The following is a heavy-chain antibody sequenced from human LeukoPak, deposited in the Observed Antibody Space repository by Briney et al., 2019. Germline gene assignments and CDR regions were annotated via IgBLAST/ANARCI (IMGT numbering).Heavy chain of an antibody. CDR1: GYTFTGYY. CDR2: INPNSGGT. Sequence: GASVKVSCKASGYTFTGYYMHWVRQAPGQGLEWMGWINPNSGGTNYAQNFQGRVTMTRDTSISTVYMELSRLTSDDTAVYYCARDYSRYFDFWGQGTLVTVSS. D-gene: IGHD4-11*01. CDR3: ARDYSRYFDF. J-gene: IGHJ4*02. V-gene: IGHV1-2*02.